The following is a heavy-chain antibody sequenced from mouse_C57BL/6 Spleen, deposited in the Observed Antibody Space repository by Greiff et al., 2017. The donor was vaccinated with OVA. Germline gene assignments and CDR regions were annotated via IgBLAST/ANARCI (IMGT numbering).Heavy chain of an antibody. CDR2: IRSKSNNYAT. Sequence: GGGLVQPKGSLKLSCAASGFSFNTYAMNWVRQAPGKGLEWVARIRSKSNNYATYYADSVKDRFTISRDESESMLYLQMNNLKTEDTAMYYCVRQVSSYWYFDVWGTGTTVTVSS. CDR1: GFSFNTYA. V-gene: IGHV10-1*01. D-gene: IGHD1-1*01. CDR3: VRQVSSYWYFDV. J-gene: IGHJ1*03.